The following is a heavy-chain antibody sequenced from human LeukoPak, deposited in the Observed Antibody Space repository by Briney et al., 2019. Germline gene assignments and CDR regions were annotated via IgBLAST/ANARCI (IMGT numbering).Heavy chain of an antibody. CDR1: GFTFSSYS. CDR3: ATNDYGASDY. J-gene: IGHJ4*02. CDR2: ISSCSSYI. D-gene: IGHD4-17*01. V-gene: IGHV3-21*01. Sequence: GGSLRLSCAASGFTFSSYSMNWARQAPGKVLEWVSSISSCSSYIYYADSVKGRFTISRDNAKNSLYLQMNSLRAEDTAVFYCATNDYGASDYWGQGTLVTVSS.